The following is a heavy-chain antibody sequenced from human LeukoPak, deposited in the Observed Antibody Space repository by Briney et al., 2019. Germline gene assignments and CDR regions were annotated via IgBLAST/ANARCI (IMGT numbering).Heavy chain of an antibody. CDR2: INSAGSST. CDR1: GFTFSSYW. V-gene: IGHV3-74*01. J-gene: IGHJ4*02. CDR3: ARVGSIAAAGTPDY. Sequence: GGSLGLSCAASGFTFSSYWMHWVRQAPGKGLVWVSRINSAGSSTNYADSVKGRFTTSRDNAKNSLYLQMNSLRAEDTAVYYCARVGSIAAAGTPDYWGQGTLVTVSS. D-gene: IGHD6-13*01.